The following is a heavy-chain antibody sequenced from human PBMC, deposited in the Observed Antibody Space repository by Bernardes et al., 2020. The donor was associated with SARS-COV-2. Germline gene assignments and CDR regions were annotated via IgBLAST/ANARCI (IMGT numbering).Heavy chain of an antibody. D-gene: IGHD6-19*01. CDR1: GFTFSSYS. J-gene: IGHJ4*02. CDR2: ISSSSSTI. CDR3: ARAFPIYSSGWYGFDY. Sequence: GGSLRLSCAASGFTFSSYSMNWVRQAPGKGLEWVSYISSSSSTIYYADSVKGRFTISRDNAKNSLYLQMNSLRAEDTAVYYCARAFPIYSSGWYGFDYWGQGTLVTVSS. V-gene: IGHV3-48*01.